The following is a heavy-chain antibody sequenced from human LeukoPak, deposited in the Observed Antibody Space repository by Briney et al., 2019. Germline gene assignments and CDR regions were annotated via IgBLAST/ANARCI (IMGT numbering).Heavy chain of an antibody. CDR1: GYPFTTSW. CDR2: IYAGNSDA. V-gene: IGHV5-51*01. D-gene: IGHD5-24*01. CDR3: AIINHPDGRVY. J-gene: IGHJ4*02. Sequence: GESLKISCQGFGYPFTTSWIGSVRQLPGKGLEWTAIIYAGNSDAKYSPSFQGQVSISTDRSISTAYLHWSSLKASDTAIYYCAIINHPDGRVYWGQGTLVTVSS.